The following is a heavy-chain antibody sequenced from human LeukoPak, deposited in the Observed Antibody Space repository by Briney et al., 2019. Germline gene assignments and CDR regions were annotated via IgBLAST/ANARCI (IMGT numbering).Heavy chain of an antibody. J-gene: IGHJ3*02. Sequence: GGSLRLSCAASGFTFSSYSMSWVRQAPGKGLEWVSYISSSGSTTHYADFVKGRLTISRDNAKNSLYLQMNSLRAEDTAVYYCARDYYGSGSYYPRAFDIWGQGTMVTVSS. D-gene: IGHD3-10*01. CDR1: GFTFSSYS. CDR3: ARDYYGSGSYYPRAFDI. CDR2: ISSSGSTT. V-gene: IGHV3-48*04.